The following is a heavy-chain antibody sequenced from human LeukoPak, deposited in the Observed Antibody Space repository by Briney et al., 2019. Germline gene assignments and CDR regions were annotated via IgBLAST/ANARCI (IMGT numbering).Heavy chain of an antibody. D-gene: IGHD5-24*01. Sequence: KPSETLSLTCGVYGGSFSGYHWSWIRQPPGKGLEWIGEIIHTGSTNYNPSLKSRVTISIDTSKSQFSLRLSSVTAADTAVYYCARYRGRNGSNYYFDSWGQGILVTVSS. CDR2: IIHTGST. J-gene: IGHJ4*02. CDR1: GGSFSGYH. V-gene: IGHV4-34*12. CDR3: ARYRGRNGSNYYFDS.